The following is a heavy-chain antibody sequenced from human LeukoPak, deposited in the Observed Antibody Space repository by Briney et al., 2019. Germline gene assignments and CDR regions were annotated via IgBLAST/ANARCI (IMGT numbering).Heavy chain of an antibody. D-gene: IGHD2-8*01. V-gene: IGHV3-48*03. CDR3: ARDTVNGPFVISLDY. J-gene: IGHJ4*02. CDR1: GFSFRTYE. Sequence: GGSLRLSCAASGFSFRTYEMNWVRRAPGKGLEWVSHISSGGNTEYYVDSVRGRFSMSRDNAKNLLFLQMNSLRAEDTAVYYCARDTVNGPFVISLDYWGQGALVTVSS. CDR2: ISSGGNTE.